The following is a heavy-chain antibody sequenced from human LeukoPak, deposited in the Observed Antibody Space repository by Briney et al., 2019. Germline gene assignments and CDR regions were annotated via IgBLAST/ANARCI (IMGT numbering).Heavy chain of an antibody. CDR3: ATDLRWGGFLSDY. V-gene: IGHV3-23*01. J-gene: IGHJ4*02. Sequence: PGGSLRLSCAASGFTFSGYAMSWVRQAPGKGLEWVSAISGSGGSTYYADSVKGRFTISRDNSKNTLYLQMNSLRAEDTAVYYCATDLRWGGFLSDYWGQGTLVTVSS. CDR2: ISGSGGST. CDR1: GFTFSGYA. D-gene: IGHD3-16*01.